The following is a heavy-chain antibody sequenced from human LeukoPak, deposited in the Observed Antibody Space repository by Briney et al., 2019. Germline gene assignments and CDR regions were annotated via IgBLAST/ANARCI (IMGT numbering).Heavy chain of an antibody. D-gene: IGHD2-2*01. J-gene: IGHJ3*02. CDR2: IYYSGST. CDR3: AREAPCSSTSCGAFDI. Sequence: PSETLSLTCTVSGGSISSYYWSWIRQPPGKGLEWIGYIYYSGSTNYNPSLKSRVTISVDTSKSQFSLKLSSVTAADTAVYYCAREAPCSSTSCGAFDIWGQGTMVTVSS. V-gene: IGHV4-59*01. CDR1: GGSISSYY.